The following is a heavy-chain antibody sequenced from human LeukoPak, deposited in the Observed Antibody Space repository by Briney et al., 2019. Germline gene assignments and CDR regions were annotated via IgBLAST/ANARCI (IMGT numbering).Heavy chain of an antibody. V-gene: IGHV3-53*01. D-gene: IGHD2-2*01. CDR2: IYSGGST. CDR1: GFAVSSNY. Sequence: GGSLRLSCAASGFAVSSNYMSWVRQAPGKGLEWVSVIYSGGSTYYADSVKGRFTISRDNSKNTLYLQMNSLRAEDTAVYYCASQYCSSTSCYGDFDYWGQGTLVTVSS. J-gene: IGHJ4*02. CDR3: ASQYCSSTSCYGDFDY.